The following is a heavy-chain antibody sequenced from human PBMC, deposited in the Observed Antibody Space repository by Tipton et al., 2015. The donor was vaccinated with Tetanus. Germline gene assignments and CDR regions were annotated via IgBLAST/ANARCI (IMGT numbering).Heavy chain of an antibody. D-gene: IGHD2-21*02. CDR2: VFHSGTT. J-gene: IGHJ6*02. CDR1: GVSISSNSYY. Sequence: TLSLTCTVSGVSISSNSYYWGWIRQPPGKGLEWIGTVFHSGTTYYNPSLKSRVTISVDTSKNQFSLKLTSVIPEDSAVYFCARVDKGRSDWYHGWDVWGQGTTVTVSS. V-gene: IGHV4-39*01. CDR3: ARVDKGRSDWYHGWDV.